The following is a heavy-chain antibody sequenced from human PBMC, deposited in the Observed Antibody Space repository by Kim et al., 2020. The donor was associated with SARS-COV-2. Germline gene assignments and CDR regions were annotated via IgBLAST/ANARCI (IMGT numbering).Heavy chain of an antibody. CDR3: ARVRGWYSHFDY. J-gene: IGHJ4*02. CDR2: ISYDGSNK. D-gene: IGHD6-19*01. V-gene: IGHV3-30-3*01. Sequence: GGSLRLSCAASGFTFSSYAMHWVRQAPGKGLEWVAVISYDGSNKYYADSVKGRFTISRDNSKNTLYLQMNSLRAEDTAVYYCARVRGWYSHFDYWGQGTLVTVSS. CDR1: GFTFSSYA.